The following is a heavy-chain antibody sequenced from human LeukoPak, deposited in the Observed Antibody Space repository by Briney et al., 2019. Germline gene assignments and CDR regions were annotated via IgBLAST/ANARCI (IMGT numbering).Heavy chain of an antibody. CDR2: ISSSGSTI. V-gene: IGHV3-48*03. J-gene: IGHJ4*02. Sequence: GGSLRLSCAASGFTFSSYEMNWVRQAPGKGLEWVSYISSSGSTIYYADSVKGRFTISRDNAKNSLYRQMNSLRAEDTAVYYCARASYYGTIDYWGQGTLVTVSS. D-gene: IGHD3-10*01. CDR3: ARASYYGTIDY. CDR1: GFTFSSYE.